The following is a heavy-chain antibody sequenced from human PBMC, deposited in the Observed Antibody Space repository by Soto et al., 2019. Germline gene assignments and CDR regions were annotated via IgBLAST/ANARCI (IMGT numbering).Heavy chain of an antibody. Sequence: EVQLLESGGGLVQPGGSLRLSCAASGFSISSYAMSWVRQAPGKGLEWVSIISGSDGGTYYGDSVKGRFTVSTDKSKTSLDLEMISVRAEDTAVYYCATPAVVVTATQFWYFDLWGRGTLVTVSS. CDR3: ATPAVVVTATQFWYFDL. J-gene: IGHJ2*01. CDR1: GFSISSYA. D-gene: IGHD2-21*02. CDR2: ISGSDGGT. V-gene: IGHV3-23*01.